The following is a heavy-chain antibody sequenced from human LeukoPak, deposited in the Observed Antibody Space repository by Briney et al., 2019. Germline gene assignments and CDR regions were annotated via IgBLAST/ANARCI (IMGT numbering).Heavy chain of an antibody. Sequence: SETLSLTCTVSGGSISSYYWSWIRQPAGKGLEWIGRIYTSGSTNYNPSLKSRVTMSVDTSKNQFSLKLGSVTAAGTAVYYCARSARLVPAAMMDVWGQGTTVTVSS. V-gene: IGHV4-4*07. CDR1: GGSISSYY. J-gene: IGHJ6*02. CDR3: ARSARLVPAAMMDV. CDR2: IYTSGST. D-gene: IGHD2-2*01.